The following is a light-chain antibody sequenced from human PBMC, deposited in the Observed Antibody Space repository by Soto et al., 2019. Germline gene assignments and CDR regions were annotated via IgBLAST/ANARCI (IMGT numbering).Light chain of an antibody. CDR3: SSYTSTSTPVV. V-gene: IGLV2-14*01. Sequence: QSALTQPASVSGSPGQSITISCTGTSSDVGGYNSVSWYQQHQGKAPQLLIYEVSHRPSGVSNRFSGSKSGNTASLTISGLQAGDEADYYCSSYTSTSTPVVFGGGTKVTVL. J-gene: IGLJ2*01. CDR2: EVS. CDR1: SSDVGGYNS.